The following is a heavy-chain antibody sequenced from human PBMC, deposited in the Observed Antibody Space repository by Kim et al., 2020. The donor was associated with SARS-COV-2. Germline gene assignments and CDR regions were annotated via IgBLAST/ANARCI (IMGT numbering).Heavy chain of an antibody. Sequence: SETLSLTCAVYGGSFSGYYWSWIRQPPGKGLEWIGEINHSGSTNYNPSLKSRVTISVDTSKNQFSLKLSSVTAADTAVYYCARGGMGDYYGSGSYYKSPLTFAYWGQGTLVTVSS. CDR1: GGSFSGYY. CDR2: INHSGST. D-gene: IGHD3-10*01. CDR3: ARGGMGDYYGSGSYYKSPLTFAY. V-gene: IGHV4-34*01. J-gene: IGHJ4*02.